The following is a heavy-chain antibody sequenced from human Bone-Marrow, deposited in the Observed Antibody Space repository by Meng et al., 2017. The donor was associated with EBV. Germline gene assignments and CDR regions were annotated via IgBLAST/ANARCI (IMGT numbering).Heavy chain of an antibody. D-gene: IGHD6-13*01. CDR2: MYHSRIT. CDR3: ASLASAGPPFDY. Sequence: RASGHERVNASGNLSPDCAVSGGSHRRSNGWRWSRKAPGKGLEWIVEMYHSRITNSNPSLKSRVTISVEKSKKQFSLKPSFVTAADTAVYYCASLASAGPPFDYWGQGTLVTVSS. J-gene: IGHJ4*02. V-gene: IGHV4-4*02. CDR1: GGSHRRSNG.